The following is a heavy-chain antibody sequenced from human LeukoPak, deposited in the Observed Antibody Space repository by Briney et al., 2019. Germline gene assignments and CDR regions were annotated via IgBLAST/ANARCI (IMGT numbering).Heavy chain of an antibody. CDR2: IIPIFGTA. D-gene: IGHD6-13*01. Sequence: GASVKVSCKASGGTFSRYAISWVRQAPGQGLEWMGGIIPIFGTANYAQKFQGRVTITADESTSTAYMELSSLRSEDTAVYYCARALIAAAPGWFDPWGQGTLVTVSS. CDR3: ARALIAAAPGWFDP. V-gene: IGHV1-69*13. CDR1: GGTFSRYA. J-gene: IGHJ5*02.